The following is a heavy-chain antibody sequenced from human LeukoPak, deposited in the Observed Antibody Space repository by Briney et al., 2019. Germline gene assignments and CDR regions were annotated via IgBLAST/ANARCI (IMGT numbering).Heavy chain of an antibody. V-gene: IGHV4-59*01. CDR2: IYYSGST. CDR3: ARARDGHINNWFDP. Sequence: SETLSLTCTVSGGSINSYYWSWIRQPPGKGLEWIGYIYYSGSTEYNPSLKSRVTISVHTSKNPFSLKMSSVTAADTAVYYCARARDGHINNWFDPWGQGTLVTVSS. CDR1: GGSINSYY. D-gene: IGHD5-24*01. J-gene: IGHJ5*02.